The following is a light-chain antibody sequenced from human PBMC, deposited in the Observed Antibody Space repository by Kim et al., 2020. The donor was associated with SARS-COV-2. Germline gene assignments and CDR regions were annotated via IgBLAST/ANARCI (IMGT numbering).Light chain of an antibody. J-gene: IGKJ5*01. Sequence: SASVGDRVTITCQASQDISNHLNWYQQKPGKAPKLLMYDASNLETGVPSRFSGSGSGTDFTFTISSLQPEDIATYYCQQYDNLITFGQGTRLEIK. CDR1: QDISNH. V-gene: IGKV1-33*01. CDR3: QQYDNLIT. CDR2: DAS.